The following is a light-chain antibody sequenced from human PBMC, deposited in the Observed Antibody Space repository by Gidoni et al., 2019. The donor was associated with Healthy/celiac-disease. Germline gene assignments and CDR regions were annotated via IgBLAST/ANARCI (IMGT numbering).Light chain of an antibody. CDR2: DVS. CDR1: ISDDGGYKY. J-gene: IGLJ2*01. Sequence: QSALTQPASVSGSPGQSITISCTGTISDDGGYKYVSWYQQHPGKAPKHIIYDVSNRPSGVSNLFSGSKSGNTASLTISGLQAEDESDYYCSSYTSSSTVVFGGGTKLTVL. CDR3: SSYTSSSTVV. V-gene: IGLV2-14*03.